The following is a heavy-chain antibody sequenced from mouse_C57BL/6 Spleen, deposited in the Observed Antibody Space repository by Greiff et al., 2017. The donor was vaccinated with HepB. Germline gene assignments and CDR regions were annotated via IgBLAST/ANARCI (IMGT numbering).Heavy chain of an antibody. CDR1: GYTFTSYD. J-gene: IGHJ2*01. CDR3: ARDGYYGSSSSLYFDY. CDR2: IYPRDGST. V-gene: IGHV1-85*01. D-gene: IGHD1-1*01. Sequence: QVQLKQSGPELVKPGASVKLSCKASGYTFTSYDINWVKQRPGQGLEWIGWIYPRDGSTKYNEKFKGKATLTVDTSSSTAYMELHSLTSEDSAVYCCARDGYYGSSSSLYFDYWGQGTTLTVSS.